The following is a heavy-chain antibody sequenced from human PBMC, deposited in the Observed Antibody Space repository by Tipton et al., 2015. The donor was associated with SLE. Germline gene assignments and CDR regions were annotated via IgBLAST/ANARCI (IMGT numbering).Heavy chain of an antibody. J-gene: IGHJ4*02. D-gene: IGHD4-17*01. V-gene: IGHV4-59*01. CDR2: IYHSGST. CDR1: GGSISSYY. Sequence: TLSLTCTVSGGSISSYYWSWIRQPPGKGLEWIGYIYHSGSTNYNPFLKSRVTISVDTSKNQFSLKLSSVTAADTAVYYCATMTTVTTGGYFDYWGQGTLVTVSS. CDR3: ATMTTVTTGGYFDY.